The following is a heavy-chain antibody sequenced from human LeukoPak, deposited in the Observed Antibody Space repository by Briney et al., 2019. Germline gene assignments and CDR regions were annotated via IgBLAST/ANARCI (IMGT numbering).Heavy chain of an antibody. CDR2: ISGSGGST. CDR3: AKDLGPRIYDILTGYQNWFDP. CDR1: GFTFSSYA. V-gene: IGHV3-23*01. J-gene: IGHJ5*02. D-gene: IGHD3-9*01. Sequence: PGGSLRLSCAASGFTFSSYAMSWVRQAPGKGLEWVSAISGSGGSTYYADSVKGRFTISRDNSKNTLYLQMNSLRAEDTAVYYCAKDLGPRIYDILTGYQNWFDPWGQGTLVTVSS.